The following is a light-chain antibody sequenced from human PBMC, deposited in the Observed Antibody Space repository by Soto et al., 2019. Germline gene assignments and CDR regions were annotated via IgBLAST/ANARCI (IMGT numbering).Light chain of an antibody. V-gene: IGKV1-5*01. Sequence: DIQMTQSPSTLSASVGDRVTITGRASQSISSWLAWYQQKPGKAPNLLIYDASSLESGVPSRFSGSGSGTEFTLTIRSLQPDDFATYYCQHYNSGWTFGQGTKVDIK. CDR3: QHYNSGWT. CDR2: DAS. CDR1: QSISSW. J-gene: IGKJ1*01.